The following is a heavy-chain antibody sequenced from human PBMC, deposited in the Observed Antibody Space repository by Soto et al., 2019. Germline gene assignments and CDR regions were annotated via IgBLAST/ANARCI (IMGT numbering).Heavy chain of an antibody. V-gene: IGHV3-33*03. J-gene: IGHJ4*02. CDR2: IWNDGIRK. Sequence: GGSLSLSCASSGFTFSKYGMHWVRQPPGKGLEWVALIWNDGIRKVYVASVKGRFTISRDNSKNTMDLQMTNLRDEDTAVYYWAKDDDNHANALDYWGPGTLVTVSS. CDR3: AKDDDNHANALDY. CDR1: GFTFSKYG. D-gene: IGHD1-1*01.